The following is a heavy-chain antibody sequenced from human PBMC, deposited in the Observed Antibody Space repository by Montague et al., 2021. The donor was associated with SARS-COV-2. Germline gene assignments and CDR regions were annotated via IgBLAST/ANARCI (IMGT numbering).Heavy chain of an antibody. D-gene: IGHD6-6*01. CDR2: INHSGST. CDR3: ARGVRQLGVRYYYYYIDV. V-gene: IGHV4-34*01. Sequence: SETLSLTCAVYGGSFSGYYWSWIRQPPGKGLEWIGEINHSGSTNYNPSLKSRVTLSMDTSKNQFSLKLSPVTAAATAVYYCARGVRQLGVRYYYYYIDVWDKGTTVTVS. J-gene: IGHJ6*03. CDR1: GGSFSGYY.